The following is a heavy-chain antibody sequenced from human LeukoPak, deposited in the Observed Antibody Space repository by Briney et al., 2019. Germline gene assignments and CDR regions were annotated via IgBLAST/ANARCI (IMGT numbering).Heavy chain of an antibody. Sequence: SVKVSCKASGYTFTSYGISWVRQAPGQGLEWMGGIIPIFGTANYAQKFQGRVTITADESTSTAYMELSSLRSEDTAVYYCARAPLTGEYFDYWGQGTLVTVSS. J-gene: IGHJ4*02. CDR3: ARAPLTGEYFDY. CDR2: IIPIFGTA. D-gene: IGHD7-27*01. V-gene: IGHV1-69*13. CDR1: GYTFTSYG.